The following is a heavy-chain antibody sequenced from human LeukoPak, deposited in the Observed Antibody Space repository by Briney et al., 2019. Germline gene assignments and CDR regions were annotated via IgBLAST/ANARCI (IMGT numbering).Heavy chain of an antibody. CDR1: GGSISSSSYY. D-gene: IGHD3-10*01. CDR2: IYCSGST. J-gene: IGHJ1*01. Sequence: SETLTLTCTVSGGSISSSSYYWGRIRQPPGKGLEWVGSIYCSGSTFYNPSLKSRVTISVDTSKNQFFLKLSSATAADTAVYYCARRDYYGSGSYSYFQNWGQGTLVTVSS. V-gene: IGHV4-39*01. CDR3: ARRDYYGSGSYSYFQN.